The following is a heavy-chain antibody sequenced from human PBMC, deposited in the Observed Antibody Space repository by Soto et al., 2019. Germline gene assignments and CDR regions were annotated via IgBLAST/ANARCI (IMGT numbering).Heavy chain of an antibody. J-gene: IGHJ4*02. CDR2: IFSSGES. CDR3: ERGGIGMVRTFDH. Sequence: HPGGSLRLSCPASGFTVSNTYMSWVRQAPGKGLDWVSIIFSSGESFYAYSVKSRFTIYRDSSDNTVYLQMNSLKAENTDAYYCERGGIGMVRTFDHCGQGTLVTVCS. D-gene: IGHD3-10*01. V-gene: IGHV3-53*01. CDR1: GFTVSNTY.